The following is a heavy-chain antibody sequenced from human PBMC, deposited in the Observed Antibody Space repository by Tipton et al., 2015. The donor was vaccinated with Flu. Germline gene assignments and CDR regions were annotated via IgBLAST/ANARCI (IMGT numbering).Heavy chain of an antibody. D-gene: IGHD1-26*01. V-gene: IGHV3-21*01. CDR3: ARTSSSGTYYGYPAGDFAMDV. Sequence: SLRLSCAASGFIFSGYSMNWVRQAPGKGLEWVSSISRSNNNIYYADSVKGRFTISRDNAKNSLYLQMNSLRVGDTAVYYCARTSSSGTYYGYPAGDFAMDVWGRGTTVTVP. CDR1: GFIFSGYS. CDR2: ISRSNNNI. J-gene: IGHJ6*02.